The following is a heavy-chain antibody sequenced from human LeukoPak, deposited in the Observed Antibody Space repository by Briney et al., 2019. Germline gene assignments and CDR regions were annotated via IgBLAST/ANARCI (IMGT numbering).Heavy chain of an antibody. J-gene: IGHJ6*03. CDR3: AKEGREVTMVRGVIYYYMDV. Sequence: GGSLRLSCAASGFPFSSYGMSWVRQAPGKGRDWVSGISGSGGGTHYADSVKGRFTISRDNSKNTLYLQMNSLRAEDTAVYYCAKEGREVTMVRGVIYYYMDVWGKGTTVTISS. CDR1: GFPFSSYG. CDR2: ISGSGGGT. D-gene: IGHD3-10*01. V-gene: IGHV3-23*01.